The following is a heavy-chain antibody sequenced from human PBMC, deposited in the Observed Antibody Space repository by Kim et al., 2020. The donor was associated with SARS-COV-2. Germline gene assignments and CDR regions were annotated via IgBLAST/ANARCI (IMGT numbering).Heavy chain of an antibody. Sequence: SETLSLTCTVSGGSVSSGSYYWSWIRQPPGKGLEWIGYIYYSGSTNYNPSLKSRVTISVDTSKNQFSLKLSSVTAADTAVYYCARRDGDYRGRYFDLWGRGTLVTVSS. CDR1: GGSVSSGSYY. CDR2: IYYSGST. D-gene: IGHD4-17*01. CDR3: ARRDGDYRGRYFDL. J-gene: IGHJ2*01. V-gene: IGHV4-61*01.